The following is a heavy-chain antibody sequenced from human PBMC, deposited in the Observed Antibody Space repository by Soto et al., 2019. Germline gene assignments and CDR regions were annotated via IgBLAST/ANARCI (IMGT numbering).Heavy chain of an antibody. Sequence: PSETLSLTCAVYGGSFSGYYWSWIRQPPGKGLEWIGEINHSGSTNYSPSLKSRVTISVDTSKNQFSLKLSSVTAADTAVYYCARGRPAVAGTDYYYGMDVWGQGTKVTVSS. V-gene: IGHV4-34*01. J-gene: IGHJ6*02. CDR1: GGSFSGYY. D-gene: IGHD6-19*01. CDR2: INHSGST. CDR3: ARGRPAVAGTDYYYGMDV.